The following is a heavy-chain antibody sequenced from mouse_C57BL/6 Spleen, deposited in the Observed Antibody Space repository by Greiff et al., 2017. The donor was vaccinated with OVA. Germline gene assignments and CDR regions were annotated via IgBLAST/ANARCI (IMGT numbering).Heavy chain of an antibody. D-gene: IGHD2-4*01. J-gene: IGHJ2*01. CDR1: GSAFSSYW. Sequence: VKLMESGAELVKPGASVKISCKASGSAFSSYWMNWVKPRPGKGLEWIGQIYPGDGDTNYNGKFKGKATLTADKSSSTAYMQLSSLTSEDSAVYYCARRGDYDYFDYWGQGTTLTVSS. V-gene: IGHV1-80*01. CDR3: ARRGDYDYFDY. CDR2: IYPGDGDT.